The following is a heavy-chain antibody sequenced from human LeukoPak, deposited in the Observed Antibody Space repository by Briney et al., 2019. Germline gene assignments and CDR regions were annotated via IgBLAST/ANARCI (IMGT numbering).Heavy chain of an antibody. D-gene: IGHD3-22*01. V-gene: IGHV5-51*01. CDR2: IYPGASHS. CDR1: GDSFTSYW. CDR3: ARLGYYDSSGYWFDP. J-gene: IGHJ5*02. Sequence: GESLKISCKGSGDSFTSYWIGWVRQMPGKGLEWMGIIYPGASHSTYSPSFRGQVTISADKSISTAYLQWSSLKASDTAMYYCARLGYYDSSGYWFDPWGQGTLVTVSS.